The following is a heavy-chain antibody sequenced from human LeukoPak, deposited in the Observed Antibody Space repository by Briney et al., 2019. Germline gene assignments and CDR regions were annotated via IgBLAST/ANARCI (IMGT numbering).Heavy chain of an antibody. V-gene: IGHV3-21*01. CDR2: ISSTSTYI. Sequence: GGSLRLSCAASEFTFSSYTINWVRQAPGKGLEWVSPISSTSTYISYADSVKGRFTISRDNAKNSLYLQMNSLRAEDTAVYYCARGGGNFDYWGQGTLVTVSS. CDR1: EFTFSSYT. J-gene: IGHJ4*02. D-gene: IGHD2-15*01. CDR3: ARGGGNFDY.